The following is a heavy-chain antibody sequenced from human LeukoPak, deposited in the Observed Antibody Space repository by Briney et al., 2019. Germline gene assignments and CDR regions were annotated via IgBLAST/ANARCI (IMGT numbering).Heavy chain of an antibody. V-gene: IGHV3-9*01. CDR1: GFTFDDYA. CDR3: AKGLRDGYNYYFDY. J-gene: IGHJ4*02. D-gene: IGHD5-24*01. Sequence: GRSLRLSCAASGFTFDDYAMHWVRQAPGKGLEWVSGISWNSGSIGYADSVKGRFTISRDNSKNTVFLQMNSLRAEDTAVYYCAKGLRDGYNYYFDYWGQGTLVTVSS. CDR2: ISWNSGSI.